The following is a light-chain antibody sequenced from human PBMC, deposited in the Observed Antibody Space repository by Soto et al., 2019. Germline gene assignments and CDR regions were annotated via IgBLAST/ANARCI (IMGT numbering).Light chain of an antibody. CDR1: QSVGSY. CDR3: QQRSNWPVT. CDR2: DAS. Sequence: EIVLTQSPATLSLSPGERATLSCRASQSVGSYFAWYQQKPGQAPRLLIYDASSRATGIPARFSGSGSGTEFTPTISSLEPEDFAVYYCQQRSNWPVTFGQGTKWISN. J-gene: IGKJ1*01. V-gene: IGKV3-11*01.